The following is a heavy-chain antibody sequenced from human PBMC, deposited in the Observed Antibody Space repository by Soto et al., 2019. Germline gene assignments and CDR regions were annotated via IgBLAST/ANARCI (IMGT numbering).Heavy chain of an antibody. V-gene: IGHV4-39*07. Sequence: PPETLFLTCTFSGGSISSSSYYWGWIRQPPGKGLEGIGYIYHSGRSYYNPSLKSRVTISVDRSKNQFSLKLSSVTAADTAVYYCASGPIGDYTDGFDYWGQGTLVTVSS. CDR1: GGSISSSSYY. CDR3: ASGPIGDYTDGFDY. CDR2: IYHSGRS. J-gene: IGHJ4*02. D-gene: IGHD4-17*01.